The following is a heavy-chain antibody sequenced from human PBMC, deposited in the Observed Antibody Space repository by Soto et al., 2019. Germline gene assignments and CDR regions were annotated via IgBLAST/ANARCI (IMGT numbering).Heavy chain of an antibody. V-gene: IGHV3-9*01. CDR3: AKEDSGFSGDMDV. CDR1: GFNFNDHG. CDR2: ITWHSDGM. J-gene: IGHJ6*03. D-gene: IGHD3-10*01. Sequence: EVQLVESGGGLVQPGRSLRLSCIASGFNFNDHGMHWVRQAPGKGLEWVSGITWHSDGMGYADSVKGRFTIYRDNAKNSLYLQMNSLEVEGTSLYSCAKEDSGFSGDMDVWGKGTTVTVSS.